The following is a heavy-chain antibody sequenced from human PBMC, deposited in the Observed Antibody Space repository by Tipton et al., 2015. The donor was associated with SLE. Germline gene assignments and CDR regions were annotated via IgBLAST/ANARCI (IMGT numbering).Heavy chain of an antibody. V-gene: IGHV4-39*07. CDR1: GGSISSSSYY. D-gene: IGHD6-19*01. Sequence: LRLSCTVSGGSISSSSYYWGWIRQPPGKGLEWIGSIYYSGSTYYNPSLKSRVTISVDTSKNQFSLKLSSVTAADTAVYYCARAAGDWQWRDYWGQGTLVTVSS. J-gene: IGHJ4*02. CDR3: ARAAGDWQWRDY. CDR2: IYYSGST.